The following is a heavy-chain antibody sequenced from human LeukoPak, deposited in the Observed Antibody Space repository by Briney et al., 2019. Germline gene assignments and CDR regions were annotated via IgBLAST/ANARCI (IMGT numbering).Heavy chain of an antibody. CDR3: AKDRGYSVYDLVSFDY. V-gene: IGHV3-9*01. CDR1: GLTFDDYA. J-gene: IGHJ4*02. CDR2: ISWSSGSI. Sequence: PGRSLRLSCVASGLTFDDYAMHWVRQAPGKGLEWVSGISWSSGSIGFADSVKGRLTISRDNAKNSLYLQMNSLRAEDTALYYCAKDRGYSVYDLVSFDYWGQGTLVTVSS. D-gene: IGHD5/OR15-5a*01.